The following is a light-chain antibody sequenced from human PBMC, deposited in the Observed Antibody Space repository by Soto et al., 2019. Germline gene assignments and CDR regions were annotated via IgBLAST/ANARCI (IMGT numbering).Light chain of an antibody. V-gene: IGLV2-14*01. Sequence: QSVLTQPASVSGSPGQSITISCTGTSSYVGGYNYVSWYQQYPGKAPKLMIYHVSNRPSGVSNRFSGSKSGNSASLTISGLQPEDEADYYCSSYTGTSTYVFGTGTKVTVL. J-gene: IGLJ1*01. CDR2: HVS. CDR3: SSYTGTSTYV. CDR1: SSYVGGYNY.